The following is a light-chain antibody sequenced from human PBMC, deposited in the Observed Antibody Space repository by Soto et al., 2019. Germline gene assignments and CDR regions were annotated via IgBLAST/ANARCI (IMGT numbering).Light chain of an antibody. CDR2: AVS. V-gene: IGKV1-17*01. CDR3: QQYDSHPMYT. Sequence: DIQMTQSPSSLSASVGDRVTITCRASQGIKNDLAWFQQKPGKAPKRLIYAVSTLQRGVPSRFSGSGSGTEFTLTISSLQPDDFATYYCQQYDSHPMYTFGQGTKVDIK. CDR1: QGIKND. J-gene: IGKJ2*01.